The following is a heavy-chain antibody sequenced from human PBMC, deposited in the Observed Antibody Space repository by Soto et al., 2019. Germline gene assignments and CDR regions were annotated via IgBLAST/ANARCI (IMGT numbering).Heavy chain of an antibody. J-gene: IGHJ1*01. CDR1: GFSFRNNG. Sequence: EVQLLESGGGLVQPGGSLILSCFASGFSFRNNGMTWLRQPPGKGLEWIAGISGSGGTTYYTDSLRGRFTISRDNSKNTLYLQMTSLRVDDTAVYYCAKPGYSSDWSRLQHWGQGTLITVS. V-gene: IGHV3-23*01. CDR2: ISGSGGTT. D-gene: IGHD6-19*01. CDR3: AKPGYSSDWSRLQH.